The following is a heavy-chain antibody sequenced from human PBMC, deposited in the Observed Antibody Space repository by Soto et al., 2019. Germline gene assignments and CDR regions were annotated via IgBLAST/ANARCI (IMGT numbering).Heavy chain of an antibody. CDR1: GFTFSSYA. D-gene: IGHD2-15*01. V-gene: IGHV3-23*01. J-gene: IGHJ4*02. CDR3: ANGCGGTCYSRIHY. Sequence: EVQLLESGGGLVQPGGSLRLSCAASGFTFSSYAMSWVRQAPGKGLEWVSGIIDSGGSKYYADSVKGRFAISRDNSKNTLYLQMNSLRAEDTAVYYCANGCGGTCYSRIHYWGQGTLVTVSS. CDR2: IIDSGGSK.